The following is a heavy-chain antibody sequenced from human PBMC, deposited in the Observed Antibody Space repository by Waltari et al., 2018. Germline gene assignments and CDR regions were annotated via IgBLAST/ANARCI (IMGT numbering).Heavy chain of an antibody. V-gene: IGHV4-59*01. CDR2: IYYSGST. J-gene: IGHJ4*02. CDR1: GGSISSYY. CDR3: ARSLMVRDLMGY. Sequence: QVQLQESGPGLVKPSETLSLTCTVSGGSISSYYWSWIRQPPGKGLEWIGYIYYSGSTTHNPSLRGRVTIAVDTSKNQFALKLSSVTAADTAVYYCARSLMVRDLMGYWGQGTLVTVSS. D-gene: IGHD3-10*01.